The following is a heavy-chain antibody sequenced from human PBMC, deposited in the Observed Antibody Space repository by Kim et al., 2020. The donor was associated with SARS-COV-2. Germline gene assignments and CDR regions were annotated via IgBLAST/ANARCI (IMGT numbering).Heavy chain of an antibody. V-gene: IGHV3-21*01. CDR3: AREGRRMGLQWGFDP. Sequence: GGSLRLSCAASGFTFSSYSMNWVRQAPGKGLEWVSSISSSSSYIYYADSVKGRFTISRDNAKNSLYLQMNSLRAEDTAVYYCAREGRRMGLQWGFDPWGQGTLVTVSS. D-gene: IGHD2-15*01. J-gene: IGHJ5*02. CDR1: GFTFSSYS. CDR2: ISSSSSYI.